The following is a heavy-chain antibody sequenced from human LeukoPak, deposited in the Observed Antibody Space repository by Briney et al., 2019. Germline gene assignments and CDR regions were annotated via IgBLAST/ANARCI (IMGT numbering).Heavy chain of an antibody. CDR1: GFTFSSYS. V-gene: IGHV3-21*01. CDR2: ISSSSSYI. J-gene: IGHJ4*02. Sequence: GGSLRLSCAASGFTFSSYSMNWVRQAPGKGLEWVSSISSSSSYIYYADSVKGRFTISRVNAKNSLYLQMNSLRAEDTAVYYCAREGLEQSFDYWGQGTLVTVSS. CDR3: AREGLEQSFDY. D-gene: IGHD1/OR15-1a*01.